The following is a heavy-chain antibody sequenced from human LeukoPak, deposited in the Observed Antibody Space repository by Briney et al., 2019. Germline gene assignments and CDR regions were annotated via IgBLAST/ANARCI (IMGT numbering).Heavy chain of an antibody. V-gene: IGHV4-39*01. CDR2: IYYSGTS. CDR3: ARRRDSGYYYFDY. Sequence: SETLSLTCAVYGGSFSGYYWGWVRQPPGKGLDWIGSIYYSGTSYYNPSLKSRVTISVDTSKNQFSLKLTSVTAADTAVYYCARRRDSGYYYFDYWGQGTLVTVSS. D-gene: IGHD3-22*01. CDR1: GGSFSGYY. J-gene: IGHJ4*02.